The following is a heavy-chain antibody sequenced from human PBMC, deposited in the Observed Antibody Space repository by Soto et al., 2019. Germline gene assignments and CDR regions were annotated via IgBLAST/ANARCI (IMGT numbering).Heavy chain of an antibody. CDR3: ARLGGYCSSTSCYGYYGMDV. Sequence: PSETLSLTCAVSGGSISSGGYSWSWIRQPPGKGLEWIGYIYHSGSTYYNPSLKSRVTISVDRSKNQFSLKLSSVTAADTAVYYCARLGGYCSSTSCYGYYGMDVWGQGTTVTVSS. CDR1: GGSISSGGYS. CDR2: IYHSGST. V-gene: IGHV4-30-2*01. D-gene: IGHD2-2*01. J-gene: IGHJ6*02.